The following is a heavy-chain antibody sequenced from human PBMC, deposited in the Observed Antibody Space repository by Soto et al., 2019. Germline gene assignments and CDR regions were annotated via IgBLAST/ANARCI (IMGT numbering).Heavy chain of an antibody. D-gene: IGHD3-22*01. CDR3: AKDQDIPVYYYDSSGYYYSRPFFDY. J-gene: IGHJ4*02. CDR2: ISGSGGST. Sequence: SCAASGFTFSSYAMSWVRQAQGKGLEWVSAISGSGGSTYYADSVKGRFTISRDNSKNTLYLQMNSLRAEDTAVYYCAKDQDIPVYYYDSSGYYYSRPFFDYWGQGTLVTVSS. V-gene: IGHV3-23*01. CDR1: GFTFSSYA.